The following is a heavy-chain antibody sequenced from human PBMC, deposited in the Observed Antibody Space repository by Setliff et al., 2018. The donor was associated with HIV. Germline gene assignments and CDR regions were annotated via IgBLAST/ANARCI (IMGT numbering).Heavy chain of an antibody. CDR3: ARDSGGWYPTGDYYYYYMDV. V-gene: IGHV3-7*01. D-gene: IGHD6-19*01. J-gene: IGHJ6*03. Sequence: GGSLRLSCAASGFTFSSYSMNWVRQAPGKGLESVANINQLGSERYYVDSVKGRFTISRDNAKNSLYLQMNSLRAEDTAVYYCARDSGGWYPTGDYYYYYMDVWGKGTTVTVSS. CDR2: INQLGSER. CDR1: GFTFSSYS.